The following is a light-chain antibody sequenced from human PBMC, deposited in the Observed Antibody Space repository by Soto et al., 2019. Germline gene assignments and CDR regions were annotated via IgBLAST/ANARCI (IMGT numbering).Light chain of an antibody. Sequence: TQPPSVSETPGQRVTISCSGTISNIGRNYVCWYQQLPGTAPKLLIYGNSQRPSGVPERFSGSKSGTSASLAISGLRSEDEAEYYCAVWDARLSGYVFGSGTKVIVL. V-gene: IGLV1-47*02. CDR3: AVWDARLSGYV. J-gene: IGLJ1*01. CDR2: GNS. CDR1: ISNIGRNY.